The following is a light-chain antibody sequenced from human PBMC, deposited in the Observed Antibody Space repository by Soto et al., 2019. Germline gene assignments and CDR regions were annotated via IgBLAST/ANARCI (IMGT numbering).Light chain of an antibody. CDR1: SSDVGGYNY. CDR3: SSYTRSSTYV. J-gene: IGLJ1*01. CDR2: EVS. V-gene: IGLV2-14*01. Sequence: QSVLTQPASVSGSPGQSITISCTGTSSDVGGYNYVSWYQQHPGKAPNLMIYEVSNRPSGVSNRLSGSKSGNTASLTISGLQAEDEADYYCSSYTRSSTYVFGTGTKVTVL.